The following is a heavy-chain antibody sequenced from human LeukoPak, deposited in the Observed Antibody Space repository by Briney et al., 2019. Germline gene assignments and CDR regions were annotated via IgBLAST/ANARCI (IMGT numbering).Heavy chain of an antibody. CDR2: IWADGSRA. V-gene: IGHV3-30*02. CDR1: GFDFNTHA. Sequence: PGGSLRLSCAASGFDFNTHAMHWVRQAPGKGLEWVAFIWADGSRADYADSVKGRFTISRDRSKNTVYLQMNSLRAEDTAVYYCAKDYTDAFDIWGQGTMVTVSS. J-gene: IGHJ3*02. CDR3: AKDYTDAFDI.